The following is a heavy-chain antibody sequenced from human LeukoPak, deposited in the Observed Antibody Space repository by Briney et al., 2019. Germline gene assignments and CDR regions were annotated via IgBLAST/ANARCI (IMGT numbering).Heavy chain of an antibody. J-gene: IGHJ3*02. V-gene: IGHV1-46*01. D-gene: IGHD2-21*02. CDR3: ATITPDGAYCGGDCGLDAFDI. CDR1: GYTFTSHY. Sequence: ASVKVSCKASGYTFTSHYMHWVRQAPGQGLEWMGTINPAGGSTTYAQKFRGRVTMTRDTSTSTVYMELSSLRSEDTAVYYCATITPDGAYCGGDCGLDAFDIWGQGTLVTVSS. CDR2: INPAGGST.